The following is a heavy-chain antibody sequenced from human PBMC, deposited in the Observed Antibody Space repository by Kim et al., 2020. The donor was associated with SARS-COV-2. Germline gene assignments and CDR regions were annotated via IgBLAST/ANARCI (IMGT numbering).Heavy chain of an antibody. V-gene: IGHV3-15*01. CDR3: TTVPPYYYGSGSYPY. J-gene: IGHJ4*02. D-gene: IGHD3-10*01. Sequence: APVKGRCTISRDDSKNTLYLQMNSLKTEDTAVYYCTTVPPYYYGSGSYPYWGQGTLVTVSS.